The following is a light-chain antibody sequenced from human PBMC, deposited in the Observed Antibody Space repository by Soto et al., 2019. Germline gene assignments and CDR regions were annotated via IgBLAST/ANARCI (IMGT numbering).Light chain of an antibody. J-gene: IGKJ4*01. CDR1: QSVSSN. CDR2: GAS. Sequence: EIMMTQSPATLSVSPGERATLSCRASQSVSSNLAWYQQKPGQAPRLLIYGASTRATGIPARFSGSGSGTEFTLTISSLQSEDFAIYFCQQYYNWPLLTFGGGTKVETK. CDR3: QQYYNWPLLT. V-gene: IGKV3-15*01.